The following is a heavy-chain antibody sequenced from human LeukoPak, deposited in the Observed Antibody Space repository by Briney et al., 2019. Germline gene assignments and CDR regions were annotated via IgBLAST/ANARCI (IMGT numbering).Heavy chain of an antibody. V-gene: IGHV3-30*04. CDR1: GFTLSSYV. Sequence: GRSLRLSCAASGFTLSSYVMHWVRQAPGKGLEWVTVISYDGSNKYYADSVKGRFTISRDNSKNTLYLQMNSLRAEDTAVYYCARDKQLWSLGDYYYGMDVWGKGTTVTVSS. CDR3: ARDKQLWSLGDYYYGMDV. D-gene: IGHD5-18*01. J-gene: IGHJ6*04. CDR2: ISYDGSNK.